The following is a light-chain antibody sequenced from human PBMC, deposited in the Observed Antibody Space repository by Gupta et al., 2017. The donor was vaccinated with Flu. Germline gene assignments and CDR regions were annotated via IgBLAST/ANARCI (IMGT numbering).Light chain of an antibody. CDR2: WAS. Sequence: NGKSSQSVLYSSNNKNYLAWYQQQPGQPPKLLIYWASTRESGVPDRFSGSGSGTDFSLTISSLQAEDVAVYYCQQYYGTPWTFGQGTKVEIK. J-gene: IGKJ1*01. CDR1: QSVLYSSNNKNY. CDR3: QQYYGTPWT. V-gene: IGKV4-1*01.